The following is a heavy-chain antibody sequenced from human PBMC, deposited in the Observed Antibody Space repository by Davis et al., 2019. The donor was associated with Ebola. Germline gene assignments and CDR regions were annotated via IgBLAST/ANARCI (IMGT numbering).Heavy chain of an antibody. V-gene: IGHV1-8*01. CDR3: ARRQDAWGDIVVVPAAWDI. CDR1: GYTFTSYD. Sequence: ASVKVSCKASGYTFTSYDINWVRQATGQGLEWMGWMNPNSGNTVSAHKFQGRVTLTRNTSLSTAYMELSSLRSEDTAVYYCARRQDAWGDIVVVPAAWDIWGQGTMVTVSS. CDR2: MNPNSGNT. D-gene: IGHD2-2*01. J-gene: IGHJ3*02.